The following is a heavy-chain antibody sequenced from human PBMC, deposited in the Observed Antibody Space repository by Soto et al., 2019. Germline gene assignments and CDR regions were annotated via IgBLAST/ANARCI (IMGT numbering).Heavy chain of an antibody. CDR1: GFTFSDYS. Sequence: EVQLVESGGSLVHPGGSLRLSCAASGFTFSDYSMNWVRQAPGKGLEWVSYITSDGGVTYYADSVKGRFSVSRDNDKKSLFLQMNSLRDEDTAVYYCARLPKGSTVTSWGQGTLVTVSS. CDR2: ITSDGGVT. V-gene: IGHV3-48*02. J-gene: IGHJ4*02. D-gene: IGHD4-17*01. CDR3: ARLPKGSTVTS.